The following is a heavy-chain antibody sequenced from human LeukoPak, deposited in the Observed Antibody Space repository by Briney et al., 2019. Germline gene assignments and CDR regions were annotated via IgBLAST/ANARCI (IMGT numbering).Heavy chain of an antibody. CDR3: TRDSGYNAFDI. CDR1: GGSFSGYY. Sequence: ETLSLTCAVYGGSFSGYYWSWIRQPPGKGLEWVANIKEDGSVKNYVDSVRGRFTISRDNAKNSLYLQMNSLRAEDTALYYCTRDSGYNAFDIWGQGTMVTVSS. V-gene: IGHV3-7*01. CDR2: IKEDGSVK. D-gene: IGHD5-12*01. J-gene: IGHJ3*02.